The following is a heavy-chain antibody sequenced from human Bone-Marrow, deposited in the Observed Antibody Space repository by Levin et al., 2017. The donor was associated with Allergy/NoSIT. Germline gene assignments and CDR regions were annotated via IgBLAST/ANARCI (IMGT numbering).Heavy chain of an antibody. D-gene: IGHD1-26*01. CDR3: SRDRGEWGQFYLDS. CDR2: VSHDGSHR. CDR1: GFTFSAFG. Sequence: GGSLRLSCAASGFTFSAFGMHWVRQAPGRGLEWVAVVSHDGSHRVYADSVKARFTISRDNSTKIHYLQMDSLGPEDTAVYYCSRDRGEWGQFYLDSWGQGILVTVSS. J-gene: IGHJ4*02. V-gene: IGHV3-33*01.